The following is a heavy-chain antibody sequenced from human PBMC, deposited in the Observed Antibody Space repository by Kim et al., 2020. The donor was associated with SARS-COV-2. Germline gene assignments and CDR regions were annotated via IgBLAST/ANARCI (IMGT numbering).Heavy chain of an antibody. V-gene: IGHV4-39*07. D-gene: IGHD6-13*01. CDR1: GGSIRSGCYY. J-gene: IGHJ4*02. CDR2: IYYSGTT. Sequence: SETLSLTCTVSGGSIRSGCYYWGWIRQPPGKGLEWIGSIYYSGTTYYNPSLKSRVTMSVDTSRNHFSLQLSSVTAADTAVYYCARDRFYSIDSQGEFYYWGQGTLVTVSS. CDR3: ARDRFYSIDSQGEFYY.